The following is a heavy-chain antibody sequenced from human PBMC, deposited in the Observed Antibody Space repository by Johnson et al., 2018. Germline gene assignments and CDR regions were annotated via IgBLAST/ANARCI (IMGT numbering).Heavy chain of an antibody. J-gene: IGHJ1*01. Sequence: VQLVETGGGLVQPGGSLKLSCAASGFSFSGSPMHWVRQASGKGLAWVCRIRCNANNYAIAYGASVKGRFTIARDDSKNTAYLQMNSLKTEDTAVYYCTRSDYSGTYFSWGQGTRVTVSS. CDR3: TRSDYSGTYFS. CDR2: IRCNANNYAI. D-gene: IGHD1-26*01. V-gene: IGHV3-73*02. CDR1: GFSFSGSP.